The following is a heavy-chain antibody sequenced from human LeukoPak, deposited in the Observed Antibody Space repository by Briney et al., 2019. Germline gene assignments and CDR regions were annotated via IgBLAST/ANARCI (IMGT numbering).Heavy chain of an antibody. D-gene: IGHD5-18*01. CDR1: GYTFTGYY. CDR3: ARDILGGYSHGDEYFQH. J-gene: IGHJ1*01. V-gene: IGHV1-2*02. CDR2: INPNSGGT. Sequence: ASVKVSCRASGYTFTGYYMHWVRQAPGQGLEWMGWINPNSGGTNYAQKFQGRVTMTRDTSISTAYMELSRLRSDDTAVYYCARDILGGYSHGDEYFQHWGQGTLVTVSS.